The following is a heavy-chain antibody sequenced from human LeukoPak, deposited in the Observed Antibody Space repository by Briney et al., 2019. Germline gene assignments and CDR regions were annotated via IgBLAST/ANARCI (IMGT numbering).Heavy chain of an antibody. D-gene: IGHD2-15*01. Sequence: ASVKVSCKASGYTFTSYAMIWVRQAPGQGLEWMGRINPNSGGTNYAQKFQGRVTMTRDTSISTACMELSRLRSDDTAVYYCARELIVVVVAATAPRHGMDVWGQGTTVTVSS. CDR3: ARELIVVVVAATAPRHGMDV. J-gene: IGHJ6*02. V-gene: IGHV1-2*06. CDR2: INPNSGGT. CDR1: GYTFTSYA.